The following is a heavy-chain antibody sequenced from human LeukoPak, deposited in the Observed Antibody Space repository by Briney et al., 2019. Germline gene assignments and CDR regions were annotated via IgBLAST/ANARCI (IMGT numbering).Heavy chain of an antibody. J-gene: IGHJ5*02. Sequence: SETLSLTCAVSGYSISSGYYWGWIRQPPGKGLEWIGSIYHSGSTYYNASLKSRVTISVDTSKNQFSLKLSSVTAADTAVYYCARDPVGDWFDPWGQGTLVTVSS. CDR2: IYHSGST. CDR1: GYSISSGYY. D-gene: IGHD3-16*01. CDR3: ARDPVGDWFDP. V-gene: IGHV4-38-2*02.